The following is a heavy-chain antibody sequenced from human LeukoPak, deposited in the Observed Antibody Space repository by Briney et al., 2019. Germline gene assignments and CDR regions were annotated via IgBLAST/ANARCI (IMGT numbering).Heavy chain of an antibody. J-gene: IGHJ4*02. V-gene: IGHV4-59*01. CDR2: IYYSGST. CDR3: ARAAYCSGGSCYSFNGNYFDY. D-gene: IGHD2-15*01. CDR1: GGSISSYY. Sequence: SETLSLTCTVSGGSISSYYWSWLRQPPGKGLEWIGYIYYSGSTNYNPSLKSRVTISVDTSKNQFSLKLSSVTAADTAVYYCARAAYCSGGSCYSFNGNYFDYWGQGTLVTVSS.